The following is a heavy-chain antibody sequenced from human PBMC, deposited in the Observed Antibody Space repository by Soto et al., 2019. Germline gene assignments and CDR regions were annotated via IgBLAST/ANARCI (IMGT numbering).Heavy chain of an antibody. CDR2: INPNSGGT. Sequence: ASVKVSCKASGYTFTGYYMHWVRQAPGQGLEWMGWINPNSGGTNYAQKFQGWVTMTRDTSISTAYMELSRLRSDDTAVYYCARVRVAAAASDALDLWGQGTMVTVSS. CDR1: GYTFTGYY. D-gene: IGHD6-13*01. V-gene: IGHV1-2*04. CDR3: ARVRVAAAASDALDL. J-gene: IGHJ3*01.